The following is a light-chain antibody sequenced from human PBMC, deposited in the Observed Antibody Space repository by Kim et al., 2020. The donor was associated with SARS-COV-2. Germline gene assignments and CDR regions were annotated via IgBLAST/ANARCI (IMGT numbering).Light chain of an antibody. CDR2: DVR. CDR3: SSYTSSSTPV. V-gene: IGLV2-14*03. Sequence: QSALTQPASVSGSPGQSITISCTGTSSDVGGYNYVSWYQQYPGKAPKLMIYDVRNRPSGVSNRFSGSKSANTASLTISGLQAEDEADYYCSSYTSSSTPVFGGGTKLTVL. J-gene: IGLJ2*01. CDR1: SSDVGGYNY.